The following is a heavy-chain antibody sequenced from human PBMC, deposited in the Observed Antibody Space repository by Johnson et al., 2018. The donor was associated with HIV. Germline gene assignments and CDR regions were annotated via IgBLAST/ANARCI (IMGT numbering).Heavy chain of an antibody. D-gene: IGHD5-18*01. J-gene: IGHJ3*02. CDR1: GFTFSSYG. Sequence: QVQLVESGGGVVQPGRSLRLSCAASGFTFSSYGMHWVRQAPGKGLEWVALISYDGSNKYYADSVKGRFTISRDNSKNTLFLQMISLRAEETAGYYCARAGYSYGLGAFDIWGQGTMVTVSS. CDR3: ARAGYSYGLGAFDI. CDR2: ISYDGSNK. V-gene: IGHV3-30*19.